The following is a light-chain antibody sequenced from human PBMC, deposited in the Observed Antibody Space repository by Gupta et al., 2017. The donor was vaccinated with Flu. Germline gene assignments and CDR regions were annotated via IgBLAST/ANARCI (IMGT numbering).Light chain of an antibody. Sequence: SYVLTQPPSVSVAPGQTARFTCGGNNIGSKGVHWYQRKPGQAPVLVVYDDSARRSGIPERFSGSNSGNTATLTISRVEAGDEADYYCQVWDSNSDHVVFGGGTKLTVL. CDR3: QVWDSNSDHVV. J-gene: IGLJ2*01. V-gene: IGLV3-21*02. CDR1: NIGSKG. CDR2: DDS.